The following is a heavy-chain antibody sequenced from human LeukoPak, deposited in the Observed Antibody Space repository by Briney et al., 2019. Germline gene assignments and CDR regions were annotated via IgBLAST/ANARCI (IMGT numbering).Heavy chain of an antibody. D-gene: IGHD1-1*01. CDR2: IYYSGST. CDR3: ARERPTGAVDY. V-gene: IGHV4-59*01. Sequence: PSETLSLTCTVSGGSLSSYYWSWIRQPPGKGLEWIGYIYYSGSTNYNPSLKSRVTISVDTSKNQFSLKLSSVTAADTAVYYCARERPTGAVDYWGQGTLVTVSS. J-gene: IGHJ4*02. CDR1: GGSLSSYY.